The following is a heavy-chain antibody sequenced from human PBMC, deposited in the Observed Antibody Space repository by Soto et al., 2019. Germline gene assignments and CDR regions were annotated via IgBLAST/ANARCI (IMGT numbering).Heavy chain of an antibody. V-gene: IGHV3-30*18. CDR3: AKGPLAYFDY. J-gene: IGHJ4*02. CDR2: ISYDGSNK. CDR1: GFTFSSYG. Sequence: QVQLVESGGGVVQPGRSLRLSCAASGFTFSSYGMHWVRQAPGKGLEWVAVISYDGSNKYYADSVKGRFTISRDNSKNPLYLQMNGLRAEDTAVYYCAKGPLAYFDYWGQGTLFTVSS.